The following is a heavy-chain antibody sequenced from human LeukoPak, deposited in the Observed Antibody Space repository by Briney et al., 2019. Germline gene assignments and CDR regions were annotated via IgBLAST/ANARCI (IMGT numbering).Heavy chain of an antibody. J-gene: IGHJ4*02. Sequence: SETLSLTCTVSGDSIDSYYWSWIPQPPGKGLEWFGYIYYRGTTSYNPFLKSRVTISVDTSKNQFSLKLNHVTAADTAVYYCARLPRYGGYDHFDYWGQGILVIVSS. CDR1: GDSIDSYY. CDR3: ARLPRYGGYDHFDY. CDR2: IYYRGTT. V-gene: IGHV4-59*12. D-gene: IGHD5-12*01.